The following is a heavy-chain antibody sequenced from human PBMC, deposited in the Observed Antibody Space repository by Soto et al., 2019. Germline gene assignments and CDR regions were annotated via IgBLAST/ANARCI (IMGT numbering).Heavy chain of an antibody. CDR2: IYHSGST. CDR1: GGSISSGGYS. D-gene: IGHD3-22*01. V-gene: IGHV4-30-2*01. CDR3: VGNYYDILQL. J-gene: IGHJ1*01. Sequence: TLSLTCAVSGGSISSGGYSWSWIRQPPGKGLEWIEYIYHSGSTYYNPSLKSRVTISVDRSKNQFSLKLSSVTAADTAVYYCVGNYYDILQLWGQGTLVTVSS.